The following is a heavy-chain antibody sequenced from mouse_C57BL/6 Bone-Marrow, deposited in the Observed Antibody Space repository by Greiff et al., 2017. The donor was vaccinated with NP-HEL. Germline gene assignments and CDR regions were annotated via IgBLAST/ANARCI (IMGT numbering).Heavy chain of an antibody. CDR2: IRNKANGYTT. D-gene: IGHD4-1*01. CDR1: GFTFTDYY. V-gene: IGHV7-3*01. Sequence: EVHLVESGGGLVQPGGSLSLSCAASGFTFTDYYMSWVRQPPGKALEWLGFIRNKANGYTTEYSASVKGRFTISRDNSQSILYLQMNALRAEDSATYYWAMYPLTGRSYGYAMDYWGQGTSVTVSS. J-gene: IGHJ4*01. CDR3: AMYPLTGRSYGYAMDY.